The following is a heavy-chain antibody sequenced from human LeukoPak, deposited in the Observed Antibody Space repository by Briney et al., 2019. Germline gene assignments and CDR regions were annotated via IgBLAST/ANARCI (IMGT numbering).Heavy chain of an antibody. CDR3: ASAGESDY. V-gene: IGHV1-24*01. J-gene: IGHJ4*02. CDR2: FDPEDGET. Sequence: GASVKVSCKASGYTFTGYYMHWVRQAPGQGLEWMGGFDPEDGETIYAQKFQGRVTMTEDTSTDTAYMELSSLRSEDTAVYYCASAGESDYWGQGTLVTVSS. CDR1: GYTFTGYY. D-gene: IGHD7-27*01.